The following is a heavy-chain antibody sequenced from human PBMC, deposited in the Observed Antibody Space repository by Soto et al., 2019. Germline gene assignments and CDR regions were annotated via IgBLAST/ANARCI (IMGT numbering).Heavy chain of an antibody. V-gene: IGHV1-18*01. Sequence: ASVKVSCKASGYTFTSYGISWVRQAPGQGLEWMGWISAYNGNTNYAQKLQGRVTMTTDTSTSTAYMELRSLRSDDTAVYYCARDEATYYYDSSGYGAFDIWGQGTMVTVSS. D-gene: IGHD3-22*01. CDR2: ISAYNGNT. CDR1: GYTFTSYG. CDR3: ARDEATYYYDSSGYGAFDI. J-gene: IGHJ3*02.